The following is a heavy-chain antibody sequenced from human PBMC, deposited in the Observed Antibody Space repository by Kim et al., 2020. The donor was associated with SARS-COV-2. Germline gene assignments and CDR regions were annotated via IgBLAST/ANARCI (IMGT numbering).Heavy chain of an antibody. CDR1: GFTFSSYA. J-gene: IGHJ4*02. Sequence: GGSLRLSCAASGFTFSSYAMSWVRQAPGKGLEWVSVIYSGGSSTYYADSVKGRFTISRDNSKNTLYLQMNSLRAEDTAVYYCAKGFADYWGQGTLVTVSS. V-gene: IGHV3-23*03. CDR2: IYSGGSST. CDR3: AKGFADY.